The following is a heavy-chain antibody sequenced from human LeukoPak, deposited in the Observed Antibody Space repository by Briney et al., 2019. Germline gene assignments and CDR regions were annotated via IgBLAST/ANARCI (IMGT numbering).Heavy chain of an antibody. J-gene: IGHJ4*02. CDR2: INPSGGST. Sequence: ASVRVSCKASGYTFTSYYMHWVRQAPGQGLEWMGIINPSGGSTSYAQKFQGRVTMTRDTSTSTVYMELSSLRSEDTAVYYCARDSSGWYKLDYWGQGTLVTVSS. CDR1: GYTFTSYY. D-gene: IGHD6-19*01. CDR3: ARDSSGWYKLDY. V-gene: IGHV1-46*01.